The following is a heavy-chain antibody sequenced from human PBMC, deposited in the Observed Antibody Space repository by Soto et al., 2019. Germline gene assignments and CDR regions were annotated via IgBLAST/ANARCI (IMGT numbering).Heavy chain of an antibody. V-gene: IGHV4-59*08. CDR1: GGSISSYH. Sequence: PSETLSLTCTVSGGSISSYHWSWIRQPPGKGLEWIGYIYYSGSTNYNPSLKSRVTISVDTSKNQFSLKLNSMTAADTAVYYCARHNYGSGSTYFDYWGQGTLVTSPQ. D-gene: IGHD3-10*01. CDR3: ARHNYGSGSTYFDY. J-gene: IGHJ4*02. CDR2: IYYSGST.